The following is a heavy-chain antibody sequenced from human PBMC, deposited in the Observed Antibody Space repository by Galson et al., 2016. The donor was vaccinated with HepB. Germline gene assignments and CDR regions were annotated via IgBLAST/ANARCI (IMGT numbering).Heavy chain of an antibody. Sequence: SLRLSCAASGFTFSSYWMSWVRQAPGRGLEWVANIKEDGSEKYYVDSVKGRFTISRDNAKNSLYLQMNSLRAEDTAVYYCARDGYCSGGSCPVHPEGFYGVDVWGQGTTVTVSS. CDR2: IKEDGSEK. V-gene: IGHV3-7*01. J-gene: IGHJ6*02. CDR3: ARDGYCSGGSCPVHPEGFYGVDV. D-gene: IGHD2-15*01. CDR1: GFTFSSYW.